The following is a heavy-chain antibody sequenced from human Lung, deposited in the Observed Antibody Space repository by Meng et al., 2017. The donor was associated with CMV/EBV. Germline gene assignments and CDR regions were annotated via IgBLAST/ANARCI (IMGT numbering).Heavy chain of an antibody. V-gene: IGHV1-18*01. CDR1: DYSFTSYG. CDR3: ARSITIYRIEV. J-gene: IGHJ6*02. CDR2: INTYKGNT. Sequence: ASVKVSCKASDYSFTSYGISWVRQAPGQGLEWMGWINTYKGNTNYAQKFQGRVTMTAETSTSTVYMEVRGLRFDDTAIYYCARSITIYRIEVWGLGTAVTVSS. D-gene: IGHD3-3*01.